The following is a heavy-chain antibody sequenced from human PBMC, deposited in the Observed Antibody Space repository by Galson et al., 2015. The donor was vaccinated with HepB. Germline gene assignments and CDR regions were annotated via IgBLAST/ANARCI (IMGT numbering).Heavy chain of an antibody. Sequence: SLRLSCAASGFTFSNYAMSWLRQAPGKGLEWVSAIRESGDKTYYADSVKGRFTISRDNSKNTVYLHMNSLRVEDTALYYWTKEGPAVTTAYFDPWGQGTLVTVSS. CDR2: IRESGDKT. J-gene: IGHJ5*02. D-gene: IGHD4-17*01. CDR3: TKEGPAVTTAYFDP. V-gene: IGHV3-23*01. CDR1: GFTFSNYA.